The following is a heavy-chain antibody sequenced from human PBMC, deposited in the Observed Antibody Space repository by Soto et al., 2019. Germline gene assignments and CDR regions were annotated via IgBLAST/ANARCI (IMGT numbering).Heavy chain of an antibody. V-gene: IGHV4-30-4*01. CDR2: IYYSGST. Sequence: PSETLSLTCTVSGGSISSGDYYWSWIRQPPGKGLEWIGYIYYSGSTYYNPSLKSRVTISVDTSKNQFSLKLSSVTAADTAVYYCARVPITMVRGVEYYYFDYWGQGTLVTVSS. CDR1: GGSISSGDYY. D-gene: IGHD3-10*01. CDR3: ARVPITMVRGVEYYYFDY. J-gene: IGHJ4*02.